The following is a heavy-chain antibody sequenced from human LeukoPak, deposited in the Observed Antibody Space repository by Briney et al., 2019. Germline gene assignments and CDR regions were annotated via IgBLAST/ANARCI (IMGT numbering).Heavy chain of an antibody. CDR1: GNYW. J-gene: IGHJ4*02. D-gene: IGHD2-2*01. V-gene: IGHV3-74*01. Sequence: GGSLRLSCAASGNYWMHWVRQAPGKGLVWVSHINSDGSWTSYADSVKGRFTISKDNAKNTVYLQMNNLRAEDTAVYYCVSFYGTYWGRGTLVTVSS. CDR3: VSFYGTY. CDR2: INSDGSWT.